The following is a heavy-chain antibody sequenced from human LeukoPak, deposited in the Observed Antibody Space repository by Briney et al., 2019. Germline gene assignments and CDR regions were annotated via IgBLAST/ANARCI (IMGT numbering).Heavy chain of an antibody. J-gene: IGHJ3*02. D-gene: IGHD6-19*01. Sequence: NASEAPFLPRAGYGGGFCGFYWGWIRQPPGKGAGGVGEINHSGSTNYNPSLKSRVTISVDTSKNQFSLKLSSVTAADTAVYYCARGVSGIAVAGGAFDIWGQGTMVTVSS. V-gene: IGHV4-34*01. CDR3: ARGVSGIAVAGGAFDI. CDR1: GGGFCGFY. CDR2: INHSGST.